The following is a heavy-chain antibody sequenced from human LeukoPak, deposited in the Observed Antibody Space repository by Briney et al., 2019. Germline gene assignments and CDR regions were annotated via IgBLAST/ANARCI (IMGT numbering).Heavy chain of an antibody. D-gene: IGHD1-26*01. CDR2: IYSDNT. J-gene: IGHJ4*02. V-gene: IGHV3-53*01. CDR3: ARYRYSGSYFDY. CDR1: GFTVSSNS. Sequence: PGGSLRLSCTVSGFTVSSNSMSWVRQAPGKGLEWVSFIYSDNTHYSDSVKGRFTISRDNSKNTLYLQMNSLRAEDTAVYYCARYRYSGSYFDYWGQGTLVTASS.